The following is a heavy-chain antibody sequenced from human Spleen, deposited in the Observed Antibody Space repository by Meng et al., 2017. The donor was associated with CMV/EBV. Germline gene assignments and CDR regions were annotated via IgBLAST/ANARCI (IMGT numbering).Heavy chain of an antibody. CDR1: GSSFSPSW. CDR2: IYAGDSDT. J-gene: IGHJ5*02. V-gene: IGHV5-51*01. D-gene: IGHD1-26*01. CDR3: ARRLSRGSASRWFDP. Sequence: SGSSFSPSWIAWVRQVPGKGLEWMGVIYAGDSDTTYSPAFQGQVTISVDKSISTAYLQWSRLRASDTAVYYCARRLSRGSASRWFDPWGQGTLVTVSS.